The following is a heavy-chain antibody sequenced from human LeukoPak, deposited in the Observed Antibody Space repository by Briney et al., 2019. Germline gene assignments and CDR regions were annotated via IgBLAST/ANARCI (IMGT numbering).Heavy chain of an antibody. CDR1: GGSFSGYY. V-gene: IGHV4-31*11. CDR2: IYYSGST. CDR3: ARDSDWFGSY. J-gene: IGHJ4*02. Sequence: PSETLSLTCAVYGGSFSGYYWSWIRQHPGKGLEWIGYIYYSGSTYYNPSLKSRVTISVDTSKNQFSLKLSSVTAADTAVYYCARDSDWFGSYWGQGTLVTVSS. D-gene: IGHD3-10*01.